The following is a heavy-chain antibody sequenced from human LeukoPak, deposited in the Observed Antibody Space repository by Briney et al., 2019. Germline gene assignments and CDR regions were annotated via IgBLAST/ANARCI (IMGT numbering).Heavy chain of an antibody. CDR3: ARVGSGWYYFDY. J-gene: IGHJ4*02. CDR1: GGSITTVNYY. V-gene: IGHV4-61*02. CDR2: IHSSGNT. Sequence: SETLSLTCTVSGGSITTVNYYWNWIRQPAGKGLECIGRIHSSGNTNYNSSLKSRVTMSVDTSKNQFSLKLTSVTAADTAVYYCARVGSGWYYFDYWGQGTLVTVSS. D-gene: IGHD6-19*01.